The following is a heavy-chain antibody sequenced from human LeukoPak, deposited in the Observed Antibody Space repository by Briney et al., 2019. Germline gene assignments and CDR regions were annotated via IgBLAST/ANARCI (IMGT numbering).Heavy chain of an antibody. Sequence: ASVKVSCKASGYTFTSYGISWVRQAPGQGLEWMGGISAYNGNTNYAQKFQGRVTMTRNTSISTAYMELSSLRSEDTAVYYCARRGSYGGRRNPTYYFDYWGQGTLVTVSS. D-gene: IGHD4-23*01. CDR2: ISAYNGNT. J-gene: IGHJ4*02. CDR1: GYTFTSYG. CDR3: ARRGSYGGRRNPTYYFDY. V-gene: IGHV1-18*01.